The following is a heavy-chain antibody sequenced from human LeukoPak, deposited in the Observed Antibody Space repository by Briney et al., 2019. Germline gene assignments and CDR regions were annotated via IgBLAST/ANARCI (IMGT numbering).Heavy chain of an antibody. J-gene: IGHJ4*02. V-gene: IGHV3-9*01. Sequence: SLRLSCAVSGFTFDDYAMHWVRQAPGKGLEWVSGLTWNGAYIAYADPVKGRFTMSRDNAKNFLYLQMNSLRAEDTALYYCARIRSGSYDYWGQGTLVTVSS. CDR2: LTWNGAYI. D-gene: IGHD3-10*01. CDR3: ARIRSGSYDY. CDR1: GFTFDDYA.